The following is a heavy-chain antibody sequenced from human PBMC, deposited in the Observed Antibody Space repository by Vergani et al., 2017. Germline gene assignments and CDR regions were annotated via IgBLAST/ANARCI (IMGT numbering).Heavy chain of an antibody. J-gene: IGHJ4*02. CDR3: ARDKVAINRANRYFDY. V-gene: IGHV1-2*02. CDR1: GYTFTGYY. D-gene: IGHD5-12*01. Sequence: QVQLVQSGAEVKKPGASVNVSCKASGYTFTGYYMHWVRQAPGQGLEWMGWINPNSGGTNYAQKFQGRVTMTRDTSISTAYMELSRLRSDDTAVYYCARDKVAINRANRYFDYWGQGTLVTVSS. CDR2: INPNSGGT.